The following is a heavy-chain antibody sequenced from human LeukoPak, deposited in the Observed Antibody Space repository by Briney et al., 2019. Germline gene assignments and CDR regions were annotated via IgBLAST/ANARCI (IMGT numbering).Heavy chain of an antibody. CDR1: GYSISSGYY. CDR2: IYHSGST. CDR3: ARAPSGVYYYYYYMDV. J-gene: IGHJ6*03. D-gene: IGHD3-10*01. V-gene: IGHV4-38-2*02. Sequence: SETLSLTCTVSGYSISSGYYWGWIRQPPGKGLEWIGSIYHSGSTNYNPSLKSRVTISVDKSKNQFSLKLSSATAADTAVYYCARAPSGVYYYYYYMDVWGKGTTVTVSS.